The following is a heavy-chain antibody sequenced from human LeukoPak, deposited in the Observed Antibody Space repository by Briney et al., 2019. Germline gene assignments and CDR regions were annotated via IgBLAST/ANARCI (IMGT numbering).Heavy chain of an antibody. CDR3: TGLDY. Sequence: PGGSLRLSCAASGFTFTTYWMHWVRIPPGKGPEWVSIIYTDATTAYADSVRGRFTISRDNAKNTLYLQMNSLSAEDTAVYYCTGLDYWGPGTPVAVSS. J-gene: IGHJ4*02. CDR1: GFTFTTYW. V-gene: IGHV3-74*01. CDR2: IYTDATT.